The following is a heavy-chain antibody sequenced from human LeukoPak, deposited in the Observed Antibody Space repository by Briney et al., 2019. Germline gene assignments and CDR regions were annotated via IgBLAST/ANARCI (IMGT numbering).Heavy chain of an antibody. CDR3: SRDGPRDYDILTALDY. D-gene: IGHD3-9*01. CDR2: ISYGGDNK. J-gene: IGHJ4*02. CDR1: GFNFQIYA. V-gene: IGHV3-30*04. Sequence: PGTSLRLSCAASGFNFQIYAMHWDRQAPGKGLEWVAIISYGGDNKYYADSVKGRFTISRDNSKSMLYLQMNGLRPEDTAVYYCSRDGPRDYDILTALDYWGQGTVVSVSS.